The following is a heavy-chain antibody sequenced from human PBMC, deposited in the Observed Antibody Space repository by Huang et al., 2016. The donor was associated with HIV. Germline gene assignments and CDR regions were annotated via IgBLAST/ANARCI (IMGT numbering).Heavy chain of an antibody. CDR2: ISYDGSKK. CDR3: ARRLAAAARGFDY. CDR1: GFTFSMYG. D-gene: IGHD6-13*01. Sequence: QVQLVESGGGVVQPGGSLRLSFAASGFTFSMYGMHWVRQTPGKGLEWGAVISYDGSKKNYADSVKGRFTISRDNSKNTLYLQMNSLGAEDTAVYYCARRLAAAARGFDYWGQGTLVTVSS. J-gene: IGHJ4*02. V-gene: IGHV3-30-3*01.